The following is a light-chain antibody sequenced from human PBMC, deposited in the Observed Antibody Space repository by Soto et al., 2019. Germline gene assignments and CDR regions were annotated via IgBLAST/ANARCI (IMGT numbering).Light chain of an antibody. J-gene: IGKJ2*01. CDR2: GAS. CDR3: QQYGNSPPYT. Sequence: ETVLTQSPGTLSLSPGERATLSCRASQSVASNYLAWYQQKPGQPPRLLIYGASSRATGIPDRFSGSGSGTDFSLSISRLEPEDSAVYYCQQYGNSPPYTFGQGTKVEIK. V-gene: IGKV3-20*01. CDR1: QSVASNY.